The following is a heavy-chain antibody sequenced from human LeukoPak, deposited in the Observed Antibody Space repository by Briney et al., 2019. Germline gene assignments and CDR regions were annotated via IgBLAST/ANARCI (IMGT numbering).Heavy chain of an antibody. CDR3: ARTTEGGYSYGYFYYYYMDV. J-gene: IGHJ6*03. D-gene: IGHD5-18*01. CDR2: IYTSGST. Sequence: PSETLSLTCTVSGGSISSYYWSWIRQPAGKGLEWIGRIYTSGSTNYSPSLKSRVTMSLDTSKNQFSLKLSSVTAADTAVYYCARTTEGGYSYGYFYYYYMDVWGKGTTVTISS. CDR1: GGSISSYY. V-gene: IGHV4-4*07.